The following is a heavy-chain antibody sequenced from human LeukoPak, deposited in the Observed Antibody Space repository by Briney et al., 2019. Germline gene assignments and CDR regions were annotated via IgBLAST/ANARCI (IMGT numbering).Heavy chain of an antibody. CDR1: GGSFSDNF. V-gene: IGHV4-34*01. Sequence: SETLTLTCAVYGGSFSDNFWTWIRQPPGKGLEWIGEISHAGSTNYNPSLRHGITMPVDTSKNQFSLKVISVTAADTAMYYCARRSPNHGWPFDSWGQGTRVTVSS. D-gene: IGHD6-19*01. CDR3: ARRSPNHGWPFDS. CDR2: ISHAGST. J-gene: IGHJ4*02.